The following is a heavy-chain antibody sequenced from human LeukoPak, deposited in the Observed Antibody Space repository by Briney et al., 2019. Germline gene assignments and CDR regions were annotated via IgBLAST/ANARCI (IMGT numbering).Heavy chain of an antibody. CDR1: GGSISSGDYY. CDR2: IYYSGST. Sequence: PSETLSLTCTVSGGSISSGDYYWRWIRQPPGKGLEWIGYIYYSGSTYYNPSLKSRVTISVDTSKNQSSLKLSSVTAADTTVYYCARVAPVKDAFDIWGQGTMVTVSS. CDR3: ARVAPVKDAFDI. V-gene: IGHV4-30-4*08. J-gene: IGHJ3*02.